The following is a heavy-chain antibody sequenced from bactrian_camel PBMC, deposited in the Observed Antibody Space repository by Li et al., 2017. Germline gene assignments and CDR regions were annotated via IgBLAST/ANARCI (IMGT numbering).Heavy chain of an antibody. CDR3: TARYEFGLGACRGVGGLGF. J-gene: IGHJ6*01. V-gene: IGHV3S10*01. Sequence: DVQLVESGGDSVQAGGSLNVSCEASRDTLSSYCMGWFRQASGKEREWVGSLDSDGRINYADSVKGRFTISKDNRKNILYLQMNSLTPGDTAMYYCTARYEFGLGACRGVGGLGFWGQGTQVTVS. CDR2: LDSDGRI. D-gene: IGHD1*01. CDR1: RDTLSSYC.